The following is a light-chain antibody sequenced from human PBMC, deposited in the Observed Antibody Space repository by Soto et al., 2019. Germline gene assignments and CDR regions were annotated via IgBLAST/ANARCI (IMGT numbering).Light chain of an antibody. CDR3: SSYASSGTLV. Sequence: QSALTQPASVSGSPGQSITISCTGTSSDVGGYTYVSWYQQHPGKAPRLMIYEVSYRPSGVSDRFSGSESGNTASLTISGLQAEDEADYYCSSYASSGTLVFGTGTKLTVL. J-gene: IGLJ1*01. CDR1: SSDVGGYTY. CDR2: EVS. V-gene: IGLV2-14*01.